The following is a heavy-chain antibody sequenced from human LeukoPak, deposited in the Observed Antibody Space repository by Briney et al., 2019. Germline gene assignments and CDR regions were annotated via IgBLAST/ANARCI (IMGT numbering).Heavy chain of an antibody. CDR2: INPNSGGT. D-gene: IGHD2-21*02. J-gene: IGHJ5*02. V-gene: IGHV1-2*02. CDR3: AREVAHCGGDCYPSTTNWFDP. CDR1: GYTFTGYY. Sequence: ASVKVSCKASGYTFTGYYMHWVRQAPGQGLEWMGWINPNSGGTNYAQKFQGRVTMTRDTSIGTAYMELSRLRSDDTAVYYCAREVAHCGGDCYPSTTNWFDPWGQGTLVTVSS.